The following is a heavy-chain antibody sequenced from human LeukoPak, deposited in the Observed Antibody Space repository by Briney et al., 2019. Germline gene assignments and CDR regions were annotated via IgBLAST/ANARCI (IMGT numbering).Heavy chain of an antibody. V-gene: IGHV5-51*01. J-gene: IGHJ4*02. CDR1: GYSFSSYW. CDR2: IYPGGSDT. CDR3: ARLSTTFGGVIAPFDY. Sequence: GESLKISCKGSGYSFSSYWIGWVRQMPGKGLEWMGIIYPGGSDTRYSPSFQGQVTISADKSISTAYLQWSSLKASDTAMYYCARLSTTFGGVIAPFDYWGQGTLVTVSS. D-gene: IGHD3-16*02.